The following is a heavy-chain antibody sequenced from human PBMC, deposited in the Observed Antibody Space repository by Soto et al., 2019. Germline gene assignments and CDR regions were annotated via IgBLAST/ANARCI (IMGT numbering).Heavy chain of an antibody. J-gene: IGHJ6*02. CDR2: TYYRSRWYH. V-gene: IGHV6-1*01. D-gene: IGHD1-20*01. CDR3: ARARYNWNRSYYYAMDV. Sequence: SHNLPLTCAISWGIVSSDTAAWNWIRQSPSRGLEWLGRTYYRSRWYHDYVVPVKSRITIDPDTSKNQVSLQLNSVTPEDTAVYYCARARYNWNRSYYYAMDVWGQGPTVTVSS. CDR1: WGIVSSDTAA.